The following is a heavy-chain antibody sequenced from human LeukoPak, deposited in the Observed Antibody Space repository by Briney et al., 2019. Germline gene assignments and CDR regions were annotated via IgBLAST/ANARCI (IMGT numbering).Heavy chain of an antibody. CDR2: INHSGST. J-gene: IGHJ4*02. CDR1: GGSFSGYY. D-gene: IGHD2-15*01. V-gene: IGHV4-34*01. CDR3: ARQGVVVVAVDY. Sequence: KPSETLSLTCAVYGGSFSGYYWSWIRQPPGKGLEWIGEINHSGSTNYNPSLKSRVTISVDTSKNQFSLKLSSVTAADTAVYYCARQGVVVVAVDYWGQGTLVTVSS.